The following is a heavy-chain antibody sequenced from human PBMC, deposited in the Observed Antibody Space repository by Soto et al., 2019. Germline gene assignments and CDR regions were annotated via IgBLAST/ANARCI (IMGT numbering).Heavy chain of an antibody. V-gene: IGHV3-30*19. CDR1: GFTFSSYG. CDR2: IWYDGSNK. J-gene: IGHJ4*02. D-gene: IGHD5-18*01. CDR3: ARDGVAYSYGPTRFDY. Sequence: PGGSLRLSCAASGFTFSSYGMHWVRQAPGKGLEWVAVIWYDGSNKYYADSVKGRFTISRDNSKNTLYLQMNSLRAEDTAVYYCARDGVAYSYGPTRFDYWGQGTLVTVSS.